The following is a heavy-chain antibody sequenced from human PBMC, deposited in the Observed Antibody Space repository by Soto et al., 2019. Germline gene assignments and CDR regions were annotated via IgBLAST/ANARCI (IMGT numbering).Heavy chain of an antibody. CDR3: AKDEYWESHFYYFMDL. CDR1: GFTFRSYA. V-gene: IGHV3-30*15. D-gene: IGHD1-26*01. Sequence: QVQLVESGGGVVEPGRSLRLSCAASGFTFRSYAMHWVRQAPGKGLEWVAVISHDGSVTYYSESVKGRFTMSRDNSKETLFLQMSSLRSEDTAIYYCAKDEYWESHFYYFMDLWGRGTTVNVSS. CDR2: ISHDGSVT. J-gene: IGHJ6*03.